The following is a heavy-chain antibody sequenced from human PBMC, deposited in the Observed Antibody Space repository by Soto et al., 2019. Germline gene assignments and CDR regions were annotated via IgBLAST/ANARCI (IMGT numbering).Heavy chain of an antibody. V-gene: IGHV1-69*13. CDR1: RVAFSKFI. J-gene: IGHJ6*01. Sequence: SVKVSCKASRVAFSKFIVTWVRQAPGLGLEWVGGIIPIFGTANYAQKFQGRVTITADESTSTSYMEVNNLRSEDTAVYYCAKVRYSSPMGYYYGMDVWGRGTTGTVSS. CDR3: AKVRYSSPMGYYYGMDV. CDR2: IIPIFGTA. D-gene: IGHD6-19*01.